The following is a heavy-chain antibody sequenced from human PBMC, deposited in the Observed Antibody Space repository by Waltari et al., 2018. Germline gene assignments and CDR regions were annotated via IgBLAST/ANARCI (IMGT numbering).Heavy chain of an antibody. D-gene: IGHD3-22*01. CDR2: ISGSGGTT. V-gene: IGHV3-23*04. Sequence: EVQLVESGGGLVQPGGSLRLSCAASGFTFSSYAMSWVRQAPGKGLEWVSTISGSGGTTYYADSVKGRFTISRDNSKNTLYLQMNSLRAEDTAVYYCAKDYCDSSGYYLHYWGQGTLVTVSS. CDR1: GFTFSSYA. J-gene: IGHJ4*02. CDR3: AKDYCDSSGYYLHY.